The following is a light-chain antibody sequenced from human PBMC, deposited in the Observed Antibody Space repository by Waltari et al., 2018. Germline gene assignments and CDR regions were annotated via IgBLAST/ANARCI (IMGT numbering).Light chain of an antibody. J-gene: IGLJ2*01. V-gene: IGLV2-11*01. Sequence: QSALTQPRSVSGSLGQSVTISCTGTSRDVGGYKSVSWYQQHPYKVPKLILYDVTKRPSGVPDRFSGSKSGNTASLTISGLQAEDEADYYCCSYAGSDTYVVFGGGTKLTVL. CDR1: SRDVGGYKS. CDR3: CSYAGSDTYVV. CDR2: DVT.